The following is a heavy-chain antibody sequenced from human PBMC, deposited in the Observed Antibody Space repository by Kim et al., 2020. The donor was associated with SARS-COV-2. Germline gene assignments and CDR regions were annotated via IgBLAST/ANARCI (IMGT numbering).Heavy chain of an antibody. D-gene: IGHD2-21*01. CDR2: IYYSGST. CDR3: ARVNPLWWSYWYFDL. V-gene: IGHV4-61*01. CDR1: GGSVSSGSYY. J-gene: IGHJ2*01. Sequence: SETLSLTCTVSGGSVSSGSYYWSWIRQPPGKGLEWIGYIYYSGSTNYNPSLKSRVTISVDTSKNQFSLKLSSVTAADTAVYYCARVNPLWWSYWYFDLWGRGTLVTVSS.